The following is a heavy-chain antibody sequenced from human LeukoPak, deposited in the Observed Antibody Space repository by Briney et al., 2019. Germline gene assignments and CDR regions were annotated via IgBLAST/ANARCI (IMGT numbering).Heavy chain of an antibody. D-gene: IGHD2-2*01. CDR1: GFTFSSYA. J-gene: IGHJ4*02. Sequence: GGSLGLSCAASGFTFSSYAMHWVRQAPGKGLEYVSAISSNGGSTYYANSVKGRFPISRDNSKNTLYLQMGSLRAEDMAVYYCARSYLKATKEDIVVVPAAMGYYFDYWGQGTLVTVSS. CDR3: ARSYLKATKEDIVVVPAAMGYYFDY. V-gene: IGHV3-64*01. CDR2: ISSNGGST.